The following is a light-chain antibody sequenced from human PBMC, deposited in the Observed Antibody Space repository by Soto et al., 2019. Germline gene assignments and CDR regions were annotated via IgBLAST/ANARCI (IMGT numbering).Light chain of an antibody. CDR3: QQYRSTPWT. CDR2: WVS. J-gene: IGKJ1*01. Sequence: DIVMTQSPDSQAVSLGERATINCKSSQSVLYSSNNKNYLAWYQQKPGQPPKLLIYWVSTRESGVPDRFSGSGSGTDFTLTISSLQAEDVAFYYCQQYRSTPWTFGQGTKVDIK. CDR1: QSVLYSSNNKNY. V-gene: IGKV4-1*01.